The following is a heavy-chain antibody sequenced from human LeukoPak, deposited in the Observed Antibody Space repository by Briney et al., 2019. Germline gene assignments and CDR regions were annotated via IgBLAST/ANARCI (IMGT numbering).Heavy chain of an antibody. CDR2: IYSGGST. V-gene: IGHV3-53*01. D-gene: IGHD3-10*01. Sequence: GGSLRLSCAASGFTVSSNYMSWVRQAPGKGLEWVSVIYSGGSTYYADSVKGRFTISRDNSKNTLYLQMNSLRAEDTAVYYCARSSYAYGSGRSTFFFDYWGQGTLVTVSS. J-gene: IGHJ4*02. CDR1: GFTVSSNY. CDR3: ARSSYAYGSGRSTFFFDY.